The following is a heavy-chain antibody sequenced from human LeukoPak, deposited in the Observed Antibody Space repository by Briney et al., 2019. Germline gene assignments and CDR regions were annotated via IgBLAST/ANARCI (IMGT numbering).Heavy chain of an antibody. D-gene: IGHD3-9*01. CDR1: GDSISNYF. J-gene: IGHJ4*02. V-gene: IGHV4-4*07. Sequence: SETLSLTCTVSGDSISNYFWTWIRQPAGKGLEWIGRLYRSGNTKYNPSLQSRVTMSLDTSKKQFSLKLTSVTAADTAVYYCARGTPYNFASTAYYYFDSWGPGTLATVSS. CDR2: LYRSGNT. CDR3: ARGTPYNFASTAYYYFDS.